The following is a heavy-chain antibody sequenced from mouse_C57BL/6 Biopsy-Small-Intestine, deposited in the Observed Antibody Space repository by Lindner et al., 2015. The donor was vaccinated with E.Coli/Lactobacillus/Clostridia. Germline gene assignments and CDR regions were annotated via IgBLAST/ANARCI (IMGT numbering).Heavy chain of an antibody. V-gene: IGHV1-7*01. J-gene: IGHJ4*01. CDR3: ARDPRENWGPPHFDH. CDR1: GITLITSG. Sequence: SVKVSCKASGITLITSGFSWVRQAPGQGLEWLGWISGYNGNTMYAQSLQGRVTLTIDTSTGTAYMELRSLRFDDTAVYYCARDPRENWGPPHFDHWGQGTLVTVSS. D-gene: IGHD3-3*01. CDR2: ISGYNGNT.